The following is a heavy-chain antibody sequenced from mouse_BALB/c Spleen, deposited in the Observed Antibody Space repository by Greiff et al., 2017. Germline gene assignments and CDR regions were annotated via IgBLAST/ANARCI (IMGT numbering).Heavy chain of an antibody. CDR1: GYTFTSYW. J-gene: IGHJ3*01. D-gene: IGHD3-3*01. V-gene: IGHV1-69*02. Sequence: VQLKQPGAELVRPGASVKLSCKASGYTFTSYWINWVKQRPGQGLEWIGNIYPSDSYTNYNQKFKDKATLTVDKSSSTAYMQLSSPTSEDSAVYYCTRDAGLWFAYWGQGTLVTVSA. CDR2: IYPSDSYT. CDR3: TRDAGLWFAY.